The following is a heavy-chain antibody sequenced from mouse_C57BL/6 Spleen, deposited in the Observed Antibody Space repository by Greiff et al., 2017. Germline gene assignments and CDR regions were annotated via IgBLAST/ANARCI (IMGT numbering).Heavy chain of an antibody. Sequence: VQLQQPGAELVKPGASVKLSCKASGYTFTSYWMQWVKQRPGQGLEWIGEIDPSDSYTNYNQKFKGKATLTVDTSSSTAYMQLRSLTSEDSAVYNCARGGSYYYGSSPFDYWGQGTTLTVS. CDR1: GYTFTSYW. CDR3: ARGGSYYYGSSPFDY. J-gene: IGHJ2*01. V-gene: IGHV1-50*01. D-gene: IGHD1-1*01. CDR2: IDPSDSYT.